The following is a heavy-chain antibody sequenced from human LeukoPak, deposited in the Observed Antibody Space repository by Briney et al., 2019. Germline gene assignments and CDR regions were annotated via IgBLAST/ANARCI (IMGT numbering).Heavy chain of an antibody. D-gene: IGHD3-10*01. CDR1: GFTFSSYS. Sequence: GGFLRLSCAASGFTFSSYSMNWVRQAPGKGLEWVSSISSSSSYIYYADSVKGRFTISRDNAKNSLYLQMNSLRAEDTAVYYCARDLWFGESPNWFDPWGQGTLVTVSS. CDR2: ISSSSSYI. CDR3: ARDLWFGESPNWFDP. J-gene: IGHJ5*02. V-gene: IGHV3-21*01.